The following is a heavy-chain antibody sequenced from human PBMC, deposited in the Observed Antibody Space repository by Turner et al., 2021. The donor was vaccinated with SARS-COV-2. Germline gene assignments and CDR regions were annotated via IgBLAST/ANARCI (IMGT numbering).Heavy chain of an antibody. V-gene: IGHV4-39*01. CDR1: GGSISSSPYY. CDR2: IYYSGST. J-gene: IGHJ5*02. Sequence: QLQLQESGPGLLKPSETLSLTCTVSGGSISSSPYYWGWIRQPPGKGLEWIGSIYYSGSTYYNPSLKSRVTISVDTSKNQFSLKLSSVTAADTAVYYCARRSEGYYGSGSHWFDPWGQGTLVTVSS. CDR3: ARRSEGYYGSGSHWFDP. D-gene: IGHD3-10*01.